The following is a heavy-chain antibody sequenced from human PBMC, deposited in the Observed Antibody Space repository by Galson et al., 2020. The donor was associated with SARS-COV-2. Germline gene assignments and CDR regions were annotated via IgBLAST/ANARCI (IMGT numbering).Heavy chain of an antibody. CDR2: ISSSNSYI. J-gene: IGHJ4*02. CDR3: ASQLIAAAGYY. Sequence: GESLKISCAASGFTFSSYSMNWVRQAPGKGLEWVSSISSSNSYIYYADSVKGRFTISRDNAKNSLYLQMNSLRAEDTAVYYCASQLIAAAGYYWGQGTLVTVSS. V-gene: IGHV3-21*01. CDR1: GFTFSSYS. D-gene: IGHD6-13*01.